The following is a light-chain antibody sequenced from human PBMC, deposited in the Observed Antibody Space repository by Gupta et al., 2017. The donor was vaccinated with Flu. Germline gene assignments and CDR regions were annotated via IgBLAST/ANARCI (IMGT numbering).Light chain of an antibody. V-gene: IGKV1-39*01. Sequence: PSSLSAYVGGTLTITCRASRNIDSYLNWFQQTPGRAPKLLVYAASGRQRGAPSRFSGRGSGTEFTLTISGLQPEDFVTYYCQQSYSVPYTFGQGTTL. J-gene: IGKJ2*01. CDR3: QQSYSVPYT. CDR2: AAS. CDR1: RNIDSY.